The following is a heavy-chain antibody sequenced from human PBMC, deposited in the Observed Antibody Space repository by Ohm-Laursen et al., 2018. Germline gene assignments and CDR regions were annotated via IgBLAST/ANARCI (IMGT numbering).Heavy chain of an antibody. J-gene: IGHJ4*02. CDR3: ANHRSATWVHKRFDY. CDR2: IKEDGSEK. CDR1: GFTFSSYG. V-gene: IGHV3-7*01. D-gene: IGHD5-24*01. Sequence: SLRLSCAASGFTFSSYGMNWVRQAPGKGLEWVANIKEDGSEKNYVDSVKGRFTISRDNGKNSLYLQMNSLRAEDTAVYYCANHRSATWVHKRFDYWGQGTLVTVSS.